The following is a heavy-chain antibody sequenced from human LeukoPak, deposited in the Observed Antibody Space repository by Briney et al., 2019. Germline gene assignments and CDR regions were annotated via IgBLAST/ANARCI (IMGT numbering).Heavy chain of an antibody. CDR2: ISGSGGST. J-gene: IGHJ5*02. CDR1: GFTFSSYA. V-gene: IGHV3-23*01. Sequence: GGSLRPSCAASGFTFSSYAMSWVRQAPGKGLEWVSAISGSGGSTYYADSVKGRFTISRDNSKNTLYLQMNSLRAEDTAVYYCAKDTAGYSSSWEGWFDPWGQGTLVTVSS. CDR3: AKDTAGYSSSWEGWFDP. D-gene: IGHD6-13*01.